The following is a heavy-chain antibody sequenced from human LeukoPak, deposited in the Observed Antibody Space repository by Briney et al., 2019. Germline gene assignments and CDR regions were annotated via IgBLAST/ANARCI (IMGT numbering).Heavy chain of an antibody. CDR1: GHSISSGYY. J-gene: IGHJ4*02. Sequence: SETLSLTCAVSGHSISSGYYWSWIRQPAGKGLEWIGRIYASGSTNYDPSLKSRVTISVDKSNNQFSLMVTSVTAADTAVYYCARGKQNAVDYWGQGILVTVSS. CDR3: ARGKQNAVDY. D-gene: IGHD1-1*01. V-gene: IGHV4-61*02. CDR2: IYASGST.